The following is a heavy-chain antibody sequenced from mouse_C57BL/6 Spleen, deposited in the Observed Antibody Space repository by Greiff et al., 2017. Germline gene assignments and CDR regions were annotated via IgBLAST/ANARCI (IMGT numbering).Heavy chain of an antibody. D-gene: IGHD3-2*02. CDR3: ARGGSSGYRYFDV. V-gene: IGHV1-69*01. CDR1: GYTFTSYW. J-gene: IGHJ1*03. Sequence: QVQLQQPGAELVMPGASVKLSCKASGYTFTSYWMHWVKQRPGQGLEWIGEIDPSDSYTNYNQKFKGKSTLTVDKSSSTAYMQLSSLTSEDSAVYYCARGGSSGYRYFDVWGTGTTVTVSS. CDR2: IDPSDSYT.